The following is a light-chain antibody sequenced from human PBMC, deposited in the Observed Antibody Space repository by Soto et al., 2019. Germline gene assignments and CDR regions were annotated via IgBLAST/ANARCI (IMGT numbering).Light chain of an antibody. V-gene: IGKV1-5*01. Sequence: DIQMTQSPSTLSASVGDRVTITCRASQSISSWLAWYQQKPGKAPKLLIFDASSLESGTPSRFSGRRSGTQFTLTISGLQPDDFATYYCQQYNTYPLTFGGGTKVDIK. CDR1: QSISSW. J-gene: IGKJ4*01. CDR2: DAS. CDR3: QQYNTYPLT.